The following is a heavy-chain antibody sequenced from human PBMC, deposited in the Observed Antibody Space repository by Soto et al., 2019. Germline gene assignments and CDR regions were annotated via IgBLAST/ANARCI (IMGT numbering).Heavy chain of an antibody. CDR1: GGTFSSYA. CDR3: ARGPAGLLAFGY. D-gene: IGHD3-3*02. CDR2: VIPSFGTA. J-gene: IGHJ4*02. Sequence: QVQLVQSGAEVKKPGSSVKVSCKASGGTFSSYAISGVRQAPGQGLEWMGGVIPSFGTANYAQKFQGRVTSTADESTSTDYMELSSLRSEDTAVYYCARGPAGLLAFGYWGQGTLVTVSS. V-gene: IGHV1-69*01.